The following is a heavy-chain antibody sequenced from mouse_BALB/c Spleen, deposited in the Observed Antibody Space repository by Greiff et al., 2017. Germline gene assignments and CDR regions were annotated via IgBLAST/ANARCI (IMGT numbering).Heavy chain of an antibody. CDR2: IDPANGNT. V-gene: IGHV14-3*02. D-gene: IGHD3-1*01. CDR3: ARMGARATFYAMDY. Sequence: EVQLQQSGAELVKPGASVKLSCTASGFNIKDTYMHWVKQRPEQGLEWIGRIDPANGNTKYDPKFQGKATITADTSSNTAYLQLSSLTSEDTAVYYCARMGARATFYAMDYWGQGTSVTVSS. J-gene: IGHJ4*01. CDR1: GFNIKDTY.